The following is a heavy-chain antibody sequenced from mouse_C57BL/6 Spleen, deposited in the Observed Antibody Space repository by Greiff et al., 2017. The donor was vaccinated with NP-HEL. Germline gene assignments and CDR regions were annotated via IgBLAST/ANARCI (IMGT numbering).Heavy chain of an antibody. Sequence: VQLQQPGAELVMPGASVKLSCKASGYTFTSYWMHWVKQRPGQGLEWIGEIDPSDSYTNYNQKFKGKSTLTVDKSSSTAYMQLSSLTSEDSAVYYCARMGLSDHDYAMDYWGQGTSVTVSS. CDR1: GYTFTSYW. CDR2: IDPSDSYT. CDR3: ARMGLSDHDYAMDY. D-gene: IGHD3-1*01. J-gene: IGHJ4*01. V-gene: IGHV1-69*01.